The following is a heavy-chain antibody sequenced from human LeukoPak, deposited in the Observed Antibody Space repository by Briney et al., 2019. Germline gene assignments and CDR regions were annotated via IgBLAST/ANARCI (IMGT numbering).Heavy chain of an antibody. D-gene: IGHD3-10*01. V-gene: IGHV1-69*04. J-gene: IGHJ4*02. CDR3: ARDRRYYYGSGKSFDY. Sequence: GASVKVSCKASGGTFSSYAISWARQVPGQGLEWMGRIIPILGIANYAQKFQGRVTITADKSTSTAYMELSSLRSEDTAVYYCARDRRYYYGSGKSFDYWGQGTLVTVSS. CDR1: GGTFSSYA. CDR2: IIPILGIA.